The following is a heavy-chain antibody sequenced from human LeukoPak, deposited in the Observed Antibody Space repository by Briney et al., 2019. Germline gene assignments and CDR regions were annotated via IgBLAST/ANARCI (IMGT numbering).Heavy chain of an antibody. CDR1: GITFSSYA. D-gene: IGHD3-9*01. V-gene: IGHV3-23*01. J-gene: IGHJ4*02. Sequence: GGSLDLSCAASGITFSSYAMSWVRPAPGKGLEWVAAISGSGGSTYYADSVKGRFTISRDNSKNTLYLQMNSLRAEDTAVYYCAKVILTGPQPFDYWGQGTLVTVSS. CDR3: AKVILTGPQPFDY. CDR2: ISGSGGST.